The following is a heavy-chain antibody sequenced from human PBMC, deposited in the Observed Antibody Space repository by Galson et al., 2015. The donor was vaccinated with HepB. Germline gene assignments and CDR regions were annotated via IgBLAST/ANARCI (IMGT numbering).Heavy chain of an antibody. CDR2: ISSSSSSI. J-gene: IGHJ4*02. Sequence: SLRLSCAASGFTFSSYSMNWVRQAPGKGLEWVSSISSSSSSIYYADSVKGRFTISRDNAKNSLHLQMNSLRAEDTAVYYCARRGSYSSLDYWGQGTLVTVSS. CDR3: ARRGSYSSLDY. D-gene: IGHD6-13*01. CDR1: GFTFSSYS. V-gene: IGHV3-21*01.